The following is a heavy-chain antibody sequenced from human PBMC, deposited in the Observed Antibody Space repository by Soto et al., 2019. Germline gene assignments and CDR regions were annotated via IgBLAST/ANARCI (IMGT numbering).Heavy chain of an antibody. J-gene: IGHJ3*02. D-gene: IGHD3-16*02. Sequence: QVQLVQSGAEVKKPGASVKVSCKASGYTFTSYGISWVRQAPGQWLEWMGWIIAYNGNTNIARKLQVRVTMTTVTSTSTASMELRSLRSDETAVYYCARVAYDYVWGSYRFRSHAFAIWGQVTMVTVSS. V-gene: IGHV1-18*01. CDR2: IIAYNGNT. CDR3: ARVAYDYVWGSYRFRSHAFAI. CDR1: GYTFTSYG.